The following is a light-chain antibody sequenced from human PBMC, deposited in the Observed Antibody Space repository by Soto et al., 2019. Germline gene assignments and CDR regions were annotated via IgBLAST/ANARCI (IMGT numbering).Light chain of an antibody. J-gene: IGKJ2*01. CDR2: DAS. CDR1: QSVSSSY. CDR3: QQYGNSPLYT. Sequence: EIVLTQSPGTLSLSPGERATLSCRASQSVSSSYLAWYKQKPGQAPRLLIYDASARDTGIPDRFSGSGSGINFTITISRLEPEGCAVYYCQQYGNSPLYTFGQGTKLEIK. V-gene: IGKV3-20*01.